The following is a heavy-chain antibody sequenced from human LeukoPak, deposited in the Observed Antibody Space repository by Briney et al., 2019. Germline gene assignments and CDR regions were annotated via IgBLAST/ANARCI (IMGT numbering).Heavy chain of an antibody. Sequence: ASVKVSCKASGYTFTGYYMHWVRQAPGQGLEWMGWINPNSGGTNYAQKFQGRVTTTRDTSISTAYMELSRLRSDDTGVYYCARVWVEVGNVGSFDYWGQGTLVSVSS. CDR1: GYTFTGYY. V-gene: IGHV1-2*02. CDR2: INPNSGGT. CDR3: ARVWVEVGNVGSFDY. J-gene: IGHJ4*02. D-gene: IGHD7-27*01.